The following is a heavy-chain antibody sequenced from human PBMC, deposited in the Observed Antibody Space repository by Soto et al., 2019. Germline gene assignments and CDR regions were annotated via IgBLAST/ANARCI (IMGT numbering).Heavy chain of an antibody. J-gene: IGHJ4*02. Sequence: EVQLVESGGGLVQPGGSLRLSCEASGLTFSTNYMSWVRQAPGMGLEWVSVIYSGGSTYYAESVKGRFTISRDDSMNTLYLQMNSLTVEDTAVYYCVRGPSGWGDYWGQGTLVTVAS. CDR1: GLTFSTNY. CDR2: IYSGGST. V-gene: IGHV3-66*01. D-gene: IGHD6-19*01. CDR3: VRGPSGWGDY.